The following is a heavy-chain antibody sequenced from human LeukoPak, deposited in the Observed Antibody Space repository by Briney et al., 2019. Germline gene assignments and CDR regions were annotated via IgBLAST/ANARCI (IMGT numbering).Heavy chain of an antibody. D-gene: IGHD3-10*01. CDR2: ISWNSGKI. CDR3: AKDMAYYGSGGGIQFDC. J-gene: IGHJ4*02. CDR1: GFTFDDYA. V-gene: IGHV3-9*01. Sequence: GRSLRLSCAASGFTFDDYAMHWVRQAPGKGLEWVSGISWNSGKIGYADSVKGRFTISRDNAKSFLYLQMSSLRVEDTAFYYCAKDMAYYGSGGGIQFDCWGQGTLVTVSS.